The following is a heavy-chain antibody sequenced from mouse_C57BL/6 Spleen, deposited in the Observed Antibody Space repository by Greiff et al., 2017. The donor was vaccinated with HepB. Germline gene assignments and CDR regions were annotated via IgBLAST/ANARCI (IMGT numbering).Heavy chain of an antibody. D-gene: IGHD2-4*01. CDR2: INPSSGYT. CDR1: GYTFTSYT. CDR3: ARLYDYDGYYFDY. J-gene: IGHJ2*01. V-gene: IGHV1-4*01. Sequence: VHLVESGAELARPGASVKMSCKASGYTFTSYTMHWVKQRPGQGLEWIGYINPSSGYTKYNQKFKDKATLTADKSSSTAYRQLRSLTSEDSAGYYCARLYDYDGYYFDYWGQGTTLTVSS.